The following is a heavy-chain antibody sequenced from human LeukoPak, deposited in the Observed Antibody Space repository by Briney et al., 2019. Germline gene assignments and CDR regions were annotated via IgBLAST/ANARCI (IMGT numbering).Heavy chain of an antibody. CDR2: ISSSSSYI. J-gene: IGHJ4*02. CDR3: AGGATEDFDY. V-gene: IGHV3-21*01. D-gene: IGHD1-26*01. Sequence: GGSLRLSCAASGFTFSSYSMNWVRQAPGKGLEWVSSISSSSSYIYYADSVKGRFTISRDNAKNSLYLQMNSLRAEDTAVYYCAGGATEDFDYWGQGTLVTVSS. CDR1: GFTFSSYS.